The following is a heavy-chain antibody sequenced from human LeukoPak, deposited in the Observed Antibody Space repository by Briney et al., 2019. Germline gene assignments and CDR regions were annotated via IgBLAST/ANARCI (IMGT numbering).Heavy chain of an antibody. CDR1: GYTFTSYG. CDR3: ARPMTTVTHHDAFDI. Sequence: ASVKVSCKASGYTFTSYGISWVRQAPGQGLEWMGWISAYNGNTNYAQKLQGRVTMTTDTSTSTAYIELRSLRSDDTAVYYCARPMTTVTHHDAFDIWGQGTMVTVSS. V-gene: IGHV1-18*01. CDR2: ISAYNGNT. J-gene: IGHJ3*02. D-gene: IGHD4-17*01.